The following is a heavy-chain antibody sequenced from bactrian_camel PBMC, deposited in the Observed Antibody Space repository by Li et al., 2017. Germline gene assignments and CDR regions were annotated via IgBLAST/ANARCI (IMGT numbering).Heavy chain of an antibody. CDR3: AAKGATTCGSSWDSGEGSEFAS. CDR1: RFAVSSAC. D-gene: IGHD3*01. CDR2: ISRGGGTT. J-gene: IGHJ4*01. V-gene: IGHV3S40*01. Sequence: VQLVESGGGSVQAGGSLRLSCAASRFAVSSACMGWFRQAPGKEREGVAAISRGGGTTYYADSVKGRFTIGRNNGKNLVYLQMDSLKPEDTAMYYCAAKGATTCGSSWDSGEGSEFASWGQGTQVTVS.